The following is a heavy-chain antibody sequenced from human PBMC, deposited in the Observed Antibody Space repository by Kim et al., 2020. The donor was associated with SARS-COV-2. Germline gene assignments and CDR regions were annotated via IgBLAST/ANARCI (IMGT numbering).Heavy chain of an antibody. Sequence: GGSLRLSCAASGFTFDDYAMHWVRQAPGKGLEWVSGISWNSGSIGYADSVKGRFTISRDNAKNSLYLQMNSLRAEDTALYYCAKVGYSGYDNAFDIWGQG. CDR1: GFTFDDYA. V-gene: IGHV3-9*01. D-gene: IGHD5-12*01. J-gene: IGHJ3*02. CDR3: AKVGYSGYDNAFDI. CDR2: ISWNSGSI.